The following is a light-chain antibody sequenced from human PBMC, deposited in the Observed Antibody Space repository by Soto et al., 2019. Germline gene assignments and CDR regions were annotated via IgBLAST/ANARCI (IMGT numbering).Light chain of an antibody. CDR1: QTISSW. CDR3: QHYNSYSEA. CDR2: KAS. J-gene: IGKJ1*01. V-gene: IGKV1-5*03. Sequence: DIQMTQSPSTLSGSLGDRVTMTCRASQTISSWLAWYQQKPGKAPKLLIYKASTLKSGVPSRFSGSGSGTEFTLTISSLQPDDFATYYCQHYNSYSEAFGQGTKV.